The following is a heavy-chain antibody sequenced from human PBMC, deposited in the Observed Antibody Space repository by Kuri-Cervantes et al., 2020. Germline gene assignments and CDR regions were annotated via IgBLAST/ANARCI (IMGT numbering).Heavy chain of an antibody. Sequence: ESLKISCTVSGGSISSYYWSWIRQPAGKGLEWIGRIYTSGSTNYNPSLKSRVTMSVDTSKNQFSLKLSSVTAADTAVYYCARGRLGTYYYYYGMDVWGQGTTVTVSS. CDR2: IYTSGST. J-gene: IGHJ6*02. CDR3: ARGRLGTYYYYYGMDV. V-gene: IGHV4-4*07. D-gene: IGHD7-27*01. CDR1: GGSISSYY.